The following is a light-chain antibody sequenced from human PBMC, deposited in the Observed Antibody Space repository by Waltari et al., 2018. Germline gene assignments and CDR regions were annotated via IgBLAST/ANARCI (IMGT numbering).Light chain of an antibody. V-gene: IGKV3-11*01. CDR2: DAS. J-gene: IGKJ1*01. Sequence: VLTQSPATLSLSPGERATLSCRASQSVDDYMAWYQPKPGQSPRLLIYDASHRATGIPIRFSGSGFGTDFTLTISSLEPDDFAHYYCQQRRNWPPTFGQGTKVEIK. CDR1: QSVDDY. CDR3: QQRRNWPPT.